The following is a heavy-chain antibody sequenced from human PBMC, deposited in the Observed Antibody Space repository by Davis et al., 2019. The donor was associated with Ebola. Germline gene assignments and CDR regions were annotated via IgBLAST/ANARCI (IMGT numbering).Heavy chain of an antibody. CDR1: GFTFSSYA. V-gene: IGHV3-30-3*01. J-gene: IGHJ3*02. D-gene: IGHD3-3*01. CDR2: ISYDGSNK. CDR3: ARDSEWLRYAFDI. Sequence: GESLKISCAASGFTFSSYAMHWVRQAPGKGLEWVAVISYDGSNKYYADSVKGRFTISRDNSKNTLYLQMNSLRAEDTAVYYCARDSEWLRYAFDIWGQGTMVTVSS.